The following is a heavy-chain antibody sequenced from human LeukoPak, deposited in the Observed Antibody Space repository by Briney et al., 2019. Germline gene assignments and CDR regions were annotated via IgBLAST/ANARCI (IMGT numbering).Heavy chain of an antibody. D-gene: IGHD2-2*01. V-gene: IGHV4-34*01. CDR2: INHSGST. CDR3: ARGYRDIVVVPAASEGYYYYMDV. CDR1: GGSFSGYY. J-gene: IGHJ6*03. Sequence: PSETLSLTCAVYGGSFSGYYWSWIRQPPGKGLEWIGEINHSGSTNYNPSLKSRVTILVDTSKNQFSLKLSSVTAADTAVYYCARGYRDIVVVPAASEGYYYYMDVWGKGTTVTVSS.